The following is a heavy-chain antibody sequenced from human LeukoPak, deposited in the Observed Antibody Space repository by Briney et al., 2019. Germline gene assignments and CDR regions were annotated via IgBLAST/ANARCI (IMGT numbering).Heavy chain of an antibody. Sequence: SETLSLTCAVYGGSFSGYYWSWIRQPPGKGLEWIGEINHSGSTNYNPSLKSRVTISVDTSKNQFSLKLSSVTAADTAVYYCARAVGYFDYWGQGTLVTVSS. V-gene: IGHV4-34*01. CDR2: INHSGST. CDR1: GGSFSGYY. D-gene: IGHD1-26*01. CDR3: ARAVGYFDY. J-gene: IGHJ4*02.